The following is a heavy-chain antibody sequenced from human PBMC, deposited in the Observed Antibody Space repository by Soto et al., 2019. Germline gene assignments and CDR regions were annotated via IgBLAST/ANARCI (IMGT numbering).Heavy chain of an antibody. CDR1: GFTFSSYT. CDR3: AKEGGVRGVMDAFDI. Sequence: EVQLLESGGGLVQPGGSLRLSCVASGFTFSSYTMSWVRQAPGKGLECVSAITISGGSTYYADSVKGRFTISRDNSKNTLDLQMNSLRAEDTAVYYCAKEGGVRGVMDAFDIWGQGTMVTVSS. V-gene: IGHV3-23*01. J-gene: IGHJ3*02. D-gene: IGHD3-10*01. CDR2: ITISGGST.